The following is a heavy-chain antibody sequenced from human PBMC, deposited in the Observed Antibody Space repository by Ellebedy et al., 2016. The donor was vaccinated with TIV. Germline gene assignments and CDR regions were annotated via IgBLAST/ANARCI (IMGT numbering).Heavy chain of an antibody. CDR2: IWPHDSDT. D-gene: IGHD6-19*01. J-gene: IGHJ4*02. CDR1: GYTFTSYW. CDR3: VRPAGEAVAVEFYFDY. Sequence: GESLKISCKASGYTFTSYWIGWVRQVPGKGLEWMGIIWPHDSDTRYSPSFQGQVTISADKSTNTAYLHWNSLKASDTAVYYCVRPAGEAVAVEFYFDYWGQGTLVTVSS. V-gene: IGHV5-51*01.